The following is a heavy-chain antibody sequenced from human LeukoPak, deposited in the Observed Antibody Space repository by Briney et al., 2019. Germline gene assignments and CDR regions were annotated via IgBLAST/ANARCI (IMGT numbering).Heavy chain of an antibody. CDR2: ISGSGGST. J-gene: IGHJ4*02. Sequence: GGSLRPSCAASGFTFSSYAMSWVRQAPGKGLEWVSAISGSGGSTYYADSVKGRFTISRDNSKNTLYLQMNSLRAEDTAVYYCAHEWGATEEYDYWRQGTLVTVSP. V-gene: IGHV3-23*01. CDR3: AHEWGATEEYDY. CDR1: GFTFSSYA. D-gene: IGHD3-16*01.